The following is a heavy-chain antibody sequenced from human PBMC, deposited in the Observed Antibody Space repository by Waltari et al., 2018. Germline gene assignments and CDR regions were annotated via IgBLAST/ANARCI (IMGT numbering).Heavy chain of an antibody. CDR2: IYTSGCT. D-gene: IGHD3-3*01. V-gene: IGHV4-61*02. Sequence: QVQLQESGPGLVKPSQTLSLTCTVSGGSISSGSYYWSWIRQPAGKGLEWIGRIYTSGCTNYNPSRKSRVTISVDTSKNQFSLKLSSATAADTAVYYCARAAAPIFGQDYGMDVWGQGTTVTVSS. CDR1: GGSISSGSYY. J-gene: IGHJ6*02. CDR3: ARAAAPIFGQDYGMDV.